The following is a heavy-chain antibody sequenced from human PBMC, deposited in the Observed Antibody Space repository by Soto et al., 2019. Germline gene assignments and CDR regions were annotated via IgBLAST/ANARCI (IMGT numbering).Heavy chain of an antibody. CDR1: GAPITSNDYF. J-gene: IGHJ4*02. CDR2: MHTSGGT. D-gene: IGHD2-15*01. Sequence: SETLSLTCTVSGAPITSNDYFWAWIRQPPGRGLEFIASMHTSGGTYHASSLKSRATMSLDTSKNQFSLKLQSVTAADTATYFCAGIVVGATRRSDVGHWGQGTLVTVSS. CDR3: AGIVVGATRRSDVGH. V-gene: IGHV4-39*01.